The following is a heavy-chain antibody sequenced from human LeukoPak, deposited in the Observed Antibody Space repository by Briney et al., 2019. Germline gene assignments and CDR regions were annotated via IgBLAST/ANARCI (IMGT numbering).Heavy chain of an antibody. V-gene: IGHV1-46*01. D-gene: IGHD2-8*01. CDR3: AREDVVLVDAVRYYYYGMDV. J-gene: IGHJ6*02. Sequence: ASVKVSCKASGYNFISYYMHWVRQAPGQGLEWMGIINPSGGSASYAQKFQDRVTMTRDTSTSTVYMELSSLKSEDTAVYYCAREDVVLVDAVRYYYYGMDVWGQGTTVTVSS. CDR1: GYNFISYY. CDR2: INPSGGSA.